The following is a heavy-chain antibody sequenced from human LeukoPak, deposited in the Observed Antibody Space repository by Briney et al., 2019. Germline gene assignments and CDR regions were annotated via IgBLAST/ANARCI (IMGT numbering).Heavy chain of an antibody. CDR2: ISWNSGSI. CDR1: GFTLDDYA. CDR3: AKDSSGSYYGPGRFFDY. J-gene: IGHJ4*02. Sequence: SLRLSCAASGFTLDDYAMHWVRQAPGKGLEWVSGISWNSGSIGYADSVKGRFTISRDNAKNSLYLQMNSLRAEDMALYYCAKDSSGSYYGPGRFFDYWGQGTLVTVSS. V-gene: IGHV3-9*03. D-gene: IGHD1-26*01.